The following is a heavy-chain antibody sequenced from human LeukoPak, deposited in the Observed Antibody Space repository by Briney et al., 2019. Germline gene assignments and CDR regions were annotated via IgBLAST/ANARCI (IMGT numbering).Heavy chain of an antibody. D-gene: IGHD5-18*01. CDR2: IYYSGST. V-gene: IGHV4-59*01. J-gene: IGHJ4*02. CDR3: ARDQTHPHTAMSLFDY. Sequence: SSETLSLTCTVSGGSISSYYWSWIRQPPGKGLEWIGYIYYSGSTDSNPSLKSRVTISVDTSKNQFSLKLRSVTAADTAVYYCARDQTHPHTAMSLFDYWGQGTLVTVSS. CDR1: GGSISSYY.